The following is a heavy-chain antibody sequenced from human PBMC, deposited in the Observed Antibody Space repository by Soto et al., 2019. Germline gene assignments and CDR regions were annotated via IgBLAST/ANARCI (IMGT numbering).Heavy chain of an antibody. Sequence: QVRLEESGPGLVKPSETLSLICSVSGGSVNNADYFWSWIRHHPENGLEWIGYIYYSGSTRYNPSFKTRATLSIDPYKNQFSLRLNSVTVADTAVYFCARDADYGGSRGGMDVWGRGTTVTVSS. V-gene: IGHV4-31*03. J-gene: IGHJ6*02. CDR3: ARDADYGGSRGGMDV. CDR2: IYYSGST. D-gene: IGHD4-17*01. CDR1: GGSVNNADYF.